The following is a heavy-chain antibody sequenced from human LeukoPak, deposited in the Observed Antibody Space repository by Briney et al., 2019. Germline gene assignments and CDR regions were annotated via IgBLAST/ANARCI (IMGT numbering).Heavy chain of an antibody. CDR1: GIIFSDFG. Sequence: GGSLRLSCAASGIIFSDFGMHWVRQAPGKGLEWMAIIWYEGSSKYYADSVKGRFTISRDNSQNTMYLQMNSLRVEDTAVYYCAKATCSGASCFSNSRDAFDIWGQGTMVTVSS. CDR2: IWYEGSSK. V-gene: IGHV3-33*06. D-gene: IGHD2-15*01. CDR3: AKATCSGASCFSNSRDAFDI. J-gene: IGHJ3*02.